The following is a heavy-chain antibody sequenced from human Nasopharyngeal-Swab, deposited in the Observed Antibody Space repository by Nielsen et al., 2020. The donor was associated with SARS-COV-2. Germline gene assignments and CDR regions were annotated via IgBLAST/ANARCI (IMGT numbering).Heavy chain of an antibody. D-gene: IGHD3-3*01. CDR3: AKGAGGDFWSGYLRFLGY. CDR1: GFTFSSYA. J-gene: IGHJ4*02. Sequence: GESLKISCAASGFTFSSYAMSWVRQAPGKGLEWVSVIYSGGSSTYYADSVKGRFTISRDNSKNTLYLQTNSLRAEDTAVYYCAKGAGGDFWSGYLRFLGYWGQGTLVTVSS. V-gene: IGHV3-23*03. CDR2: IYSGGSST.